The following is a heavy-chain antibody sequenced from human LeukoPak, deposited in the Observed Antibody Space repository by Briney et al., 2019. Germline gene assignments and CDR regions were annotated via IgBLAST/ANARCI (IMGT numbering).Heavy chain of an antibody. CDR3: ARVSGTAMAPPIFDY. CDR2: IYTSGST. V-gene: IGHV4-4*07. CDR1: GGSISSYY. D-gene: IGHD5-18*01. J-gene: IGHJ4*02. Sequence: PSETLSLTCTVSGGSISSYYWSWIRQPAGKGLEWIGRIYTSGSTNYNPSLKSRVTISVGTSKNQFSLKLSSVTAADTAVYYCARVSGTAMAPPIFDYWGQGTLVTVSS.